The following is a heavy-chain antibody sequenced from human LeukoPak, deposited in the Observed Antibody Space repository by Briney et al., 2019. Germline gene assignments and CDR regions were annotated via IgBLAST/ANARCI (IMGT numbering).Heavy chain of an antibody. Sequence: GGSLRLSCAASGFTFDDYAMHWVRQAPGKGLEWVSGISWNSGSIGYADSVKGRFTISRDNAKNSLYLQMNSQRAEDTAVYYCARLDSDSSSWYYFDYWGQGTLVTVSS. CDR1: GFTFDDYA. CDR3: ARLDSDSSSWYYFDY. D-gene: IGHD6-13*01. J-gene: IGHJ4*02. V-gene: IGHV3-9*01. CDR2: ISWNSGSI.